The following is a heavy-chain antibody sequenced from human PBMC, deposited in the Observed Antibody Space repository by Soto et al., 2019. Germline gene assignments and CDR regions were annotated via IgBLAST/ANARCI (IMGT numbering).Heavy chain of an antibody. V-gene: IGHV1-18*01. CDR2: IRVYNGFR. J-gene: IGHJ4*02. CDR1: GYTFPTYG. D-gene: IGHD6-13*01. CDR3: AREFEGQSSSWPFDY. Sequence: QVQLVQSGAEVKKPGASVRVSCRASGYTFPTYGIAWVRQAPGQGLEWMGWIRVYNGFRHYAQKFRGRVTVTAETSTSTVYMELRSLTSDDTAVYYCAREFEGQSSSWPFDYWGQGTLVTVSS.